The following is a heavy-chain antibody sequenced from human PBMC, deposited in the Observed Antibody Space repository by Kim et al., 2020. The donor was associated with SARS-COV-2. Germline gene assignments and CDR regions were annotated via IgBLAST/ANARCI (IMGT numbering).Heavy chain of an antibody. Sequence: GGSLRLSCAASGFTFSSYWMHWVRQAPGKGLVWVARINNDGSTTFYADSVKGRFTTSRDNAKNTLYLQMNSLRDEDTAVYYCAKDWHGSSGHGNFDY. CDR2: INNDGSTT. CDR3: AKDWHGSSGHGNFDY. D-gene: IGHD6-19*01. V-gene: IGHV3-74*01. J-gene: IGHJ4*01. CDR1: GFTFSSYW.